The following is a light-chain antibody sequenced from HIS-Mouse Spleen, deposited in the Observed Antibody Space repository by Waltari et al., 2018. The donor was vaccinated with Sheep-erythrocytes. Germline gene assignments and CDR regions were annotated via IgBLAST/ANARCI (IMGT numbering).Light chain of an antibody. CDR2: QDT. Sequence: SSELTQPPSVSVSPGQTASITCSGDKLGDKYACWYQQKPGQSPVLVIYQDTKRPSGIHDRFSGSNAGNTATLTISGTQAMDEADYYCQAWDSSIVVFGGGTKLTVL. CDR3: QAWDSSIVV. V-gene: IGLV3-1*01. CDR1: KLGDKY. J-gene: IGLJ2*01.